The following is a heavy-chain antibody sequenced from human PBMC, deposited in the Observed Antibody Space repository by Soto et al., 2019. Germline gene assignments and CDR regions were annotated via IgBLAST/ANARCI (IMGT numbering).Heavy chain of an antibody. CDR1: GYTFTSYG. J-gene: IGHJ4*02. Sequence: ASVKVSCKASGYTFTSYGISWVRQAPGQGLEWMGFINPFDGSATHAQKLQGRLIMTRDKSTSTVYMELSSLRSEDAAMYYCAADPRGEYYDSSGGIDYWGQGTLVTVSS. CDR3: AADPRGEYYDSSGGIDY. V-gene: IGHV1-18*01. D-gene: IGHD3-22*01. CDR2: INPFDGSA.